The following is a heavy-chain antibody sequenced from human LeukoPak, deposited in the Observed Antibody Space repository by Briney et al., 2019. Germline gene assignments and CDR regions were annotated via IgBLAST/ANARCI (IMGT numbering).Heavy chain of an antibody. CDR2: IYYSGST. J-gene: IGHJ5*02. CDR3: ARQLTVRDFWSGQPNNWFDP. D-gene: IGHD3-3*01. Sequence: SETLSLTCTVSGGSISSYYWSWIRQPPGKGLEWIGYIYYSGSTNYNPPLKSRVTISVDTSKNQFSLKLSSVTAADTAVYYCARQLTVRDFWSGQPNNWFDPWGQGTLVTVSS. CDR1: GGSISSYY. V-gene: IGHV4-59*08.